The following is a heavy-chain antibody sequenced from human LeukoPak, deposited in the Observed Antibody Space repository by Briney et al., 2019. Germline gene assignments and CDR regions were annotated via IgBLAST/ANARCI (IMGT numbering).Heavy chain of an antibody. CDR2: IQFDGLNK. Sequence: GGSLRLSCAASGFAFITSDMHWGRQTPGKGLEWVAFIQFDGLNKNYADSVKGRFTISRDNSKEMLYLQLNSVKAEDTAVYYCAQGHSYYYHMHVWGKGTTVTVTS. CDR3: AQGHSYYYHMHV. V-gene: IGHV3-30*02. J-gene: IGHJ6*03. CDR1: GFAFITSD.